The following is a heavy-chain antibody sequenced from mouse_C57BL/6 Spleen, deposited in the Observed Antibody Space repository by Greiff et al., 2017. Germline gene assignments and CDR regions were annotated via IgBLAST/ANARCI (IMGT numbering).Heavy chain of an antibody. Sequence: EVQGVESGGGLVKPGGSLKLSCAASGFTFSSYTMSWVRQTPEKRLEWVATISGGGGNTYYPDSVKGRFTISRDNAKNTLYLQMSSLRSEDTALYYCAGLYGSILDYYAMDYWGQGTSVTVSS. J-gene: IGHJ4*01. V-gene: IGHV5-9*01. D-gene: IGHD1-1*01. CDR1: GFTFSSYT. CDR3: AGLYGSILDYYAMDY. CDR2: ISGGGGNT.